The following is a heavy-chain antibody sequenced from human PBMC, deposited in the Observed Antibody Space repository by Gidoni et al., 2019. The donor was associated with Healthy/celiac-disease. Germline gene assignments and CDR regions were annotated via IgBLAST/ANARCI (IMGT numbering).Heavy chain of an antibody. CDR3: ARDFDYNGMDV. J-gene: IGHJ6*02. V-gene: IGHV3-30*04. CDR2: ISYDGSNK. Sequence: HWVHQAPGKGLEWVAVISYDGSNKYYADSVKGRFTISRDNSKNTLYLQMNSLRAEDTAVYYCARDFDYNGMDVWGQGTTVTVSS.